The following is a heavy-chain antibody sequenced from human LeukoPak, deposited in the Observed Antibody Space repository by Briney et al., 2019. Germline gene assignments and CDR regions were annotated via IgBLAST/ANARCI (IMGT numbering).Heavy chain of an antibody. CDR1: GGSFSGYY. V-gene: IGHV4-34*01. CDR3: ARGGYFDY. CDR2: INHSGST. Sequence: KTSETLSLTCAVYGGSFSGYYWSWIRQPPGKGLEWIGEINHSGSTNYNPSLKSRVNISVDTSKNQFSLRLSSVTAADTAVYYCARGGYFDYWGQGTLVTVSS. J-gene: IGHJ4*02.